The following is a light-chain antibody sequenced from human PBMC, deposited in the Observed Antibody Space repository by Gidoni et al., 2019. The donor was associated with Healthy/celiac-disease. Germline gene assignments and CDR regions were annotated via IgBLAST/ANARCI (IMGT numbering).Light chain of an antibody. CDR2: SAS. CDR3: QQLKL. V-gene: IGKV1-9*01. Sequence: DIQLTQSPSFLSESVGDRVTITCQASKGISSYLAWYQKTPGKAPKLLIYSASTLQSGVPSRCSGSGSGTEFTLTISSLQPEDFATYYCQQLKLFXQXTRLEIK. CDR1: KGISSY. J-gene: IGKJ5*01.